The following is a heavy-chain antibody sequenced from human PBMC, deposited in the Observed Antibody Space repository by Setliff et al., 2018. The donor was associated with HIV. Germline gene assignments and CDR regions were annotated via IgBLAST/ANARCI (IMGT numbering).Heavy chain of an antibody. CDR3: ARPYNTDSYYNILTGYYYGAFDI. D-gene: IGHD3-9*01. CDR1: GYSFTSYW. J-gene: IGHJ3*02. V-gene: IGHV5-51*01. CDR2: IYPGDSDT. Sequence: PGESLKISCKGSGYSFTSYWIGWVRQMPGKGLEWMGIIYPGDSDTRYSPSFQGQVTFAADKSISTAYLQWISLTASDTAIYYCARPYNTDSYYNILTGYYYGAFDIWGLGTKVTVSS.